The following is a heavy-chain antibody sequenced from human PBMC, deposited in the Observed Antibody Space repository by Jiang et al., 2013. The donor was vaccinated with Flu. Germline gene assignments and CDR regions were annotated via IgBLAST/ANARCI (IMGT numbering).Heavy chain of an antibody. J-gene: IGHJ6*02. CDR2: INPNSGGT. V-gene: IGHV1-2*04. Sequence: SGAEVKKPGASVKVSCKASGYTFTGYYMHWVRQAPGQGLEWMGWINPNSGGTNYAQKFQGWVTMTRDTSISTAYMELSRLRSDDTAVYYCARDLPFTIFGVDRPYYYYGMDVWGQGTTVTVSS. D-gene: IGHD3-3*01. CDR1: GYTFTGYY. CDR3: ARDLPFTIFGVDRPYYYYGMDV.